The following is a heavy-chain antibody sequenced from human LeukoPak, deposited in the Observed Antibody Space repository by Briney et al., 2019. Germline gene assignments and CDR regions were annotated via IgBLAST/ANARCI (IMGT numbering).Heavy chain of an antibody. CDR3: ARYNRDTGGYGMDV. Sequence: SETLSLTCTVSGGSISSGGYYWSWIRQHPGKGLEWIGYIYYSGSTYYNPSLKSRVTISVDTSKNQFSLKLSSVTAADTALYYCARYNRDTGGYGMDVWGQGTTVTVSS. CDR2: IYYSGST. V-gene: IGHV4-31*03. CDR1: GGSISSGGYY. J-gene: IGHJ6*02. D-gene: IGHD5-18*01.